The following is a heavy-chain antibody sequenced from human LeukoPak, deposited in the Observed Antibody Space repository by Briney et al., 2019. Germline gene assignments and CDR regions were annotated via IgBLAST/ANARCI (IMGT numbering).Heavy chain of an antibody. V-gene: IGHV1-46*03. D-gene: IGHD3-9*01. CDR2: INPSGGST. CDR3: ARVGYDILTGYYFAFDI. Sequence: GASVKVSCKASGHTFTSYYMHWVRQAPGQGLEWMGIINPSGGSTSYAQKFQGRVTMTRDTSTSTVYMELSSLRSEDTAVYYCARVGYDILTGYYFAFDIWGQGTMVTVSS. CDR1: GHTFTSYY. J-gene: IGHJ3*02.